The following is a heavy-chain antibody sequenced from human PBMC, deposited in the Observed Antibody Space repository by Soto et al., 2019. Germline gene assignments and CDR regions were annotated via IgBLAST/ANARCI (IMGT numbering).Heavy chain of an antibody. CDR3: ARFDSSGLIFDY. CDR1: GYTFNSYG. D-gene: IGHD6-6*01. Sequence: QVQLVQSGAEVKKPGASVKVSCKASGYTFNSYGISWVRQAPGQGLEWMGWITPNNGNTEYAQQLQGRVTMTTDTSTSTAYMELRSLRSDDPAVYYCARFDSSGLIFDYWGQGTLVTVSS. CDR2: ITPNNGNT. V-gene: IGHV1-18*01. J-gene: IGHJ4*02.